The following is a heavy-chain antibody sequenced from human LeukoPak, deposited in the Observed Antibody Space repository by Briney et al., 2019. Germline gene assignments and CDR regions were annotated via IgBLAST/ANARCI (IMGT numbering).Heavy chain of an antibody. Sequence: ASVKVSCKASGYTFTSYDINWVRRATGQGLEWMGWMNPNSGNAGYAQKFQGRVTMTRNTSISTAYMELSSLRSEDTAVYYCARGLLSDDAFDIWGQGTMVTVSS. J-gene: IGHJ3*02. CDR1: GYTFTSYD. V-gene: IGHV1-8*01. CDR3: ARGLLSDDAFDI. D-gene: IGHD3-10*01. CDR2: MNPNSGNA.